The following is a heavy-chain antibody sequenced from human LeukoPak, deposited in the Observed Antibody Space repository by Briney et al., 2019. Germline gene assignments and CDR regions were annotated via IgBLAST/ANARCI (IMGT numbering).Heavy chain of an antibody. CDR1: GYTFTDYY. J-gene: IGHJ4*02. CDR3: AKDQNYFDSTAYYGIDC. Sequence: ASVKVSCKASGYTFTDYYMHWVRQAPGQGLEWMGWINPNSGATNYAQKFHDTVTMTRDTSTSTVYMELTRLRSDDTGVYYCAKDQNYFDSTAYYGIDCWGQGTRVTVSS. CDR2: INPNSGAT. D-gene: IGHD3-22*01. V-gene: IGHV1-2*02.